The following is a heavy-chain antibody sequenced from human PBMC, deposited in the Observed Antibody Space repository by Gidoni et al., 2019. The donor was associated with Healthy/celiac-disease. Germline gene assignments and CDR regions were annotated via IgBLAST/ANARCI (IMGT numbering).Heavy chain of an antibody. D-gene: IGHD2-2*01. J-gene: IGHJ4*02. Sequence: QVQLVESGGGVGQPGRSIRPSCSASGFTFCSYDMHWFRQAPGKGLEWVAVISYDGSNKYYADSVKGRFTISRDNSKNTLYLQMNSLRAEDTAVYYCARDGMGGYCSSTSCYGYYFDYWGQGTLVTVSS. CDR2: ISYDGSNK. V-gene: IGHV3-30*04. CDR3: ARDGMGGYCSSTSCYGYYFDY. CDR1: GFTFCSYD.